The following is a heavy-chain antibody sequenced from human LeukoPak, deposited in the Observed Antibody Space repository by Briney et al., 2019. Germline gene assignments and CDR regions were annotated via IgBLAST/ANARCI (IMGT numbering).Heavy chain of an antibody. J-gene: IGHJ4*02. CDR1: GYSFTNYW. CDR2: IYPGDSET. D-gene: IGHD3-10*01. CDR3: ARRYGSGTNRYFDY. Sequence: GESLKISCKGSGYSFTNYWIGWVRQMPGKGLEWMGIIYPGDSETKYSPSFQGQVTISVDKSISTAYLQWSSLKASDTAMYYCARRYGSGTNRYFDYWGQGTLVTVSS. V-gene: IGHV5-51*01.